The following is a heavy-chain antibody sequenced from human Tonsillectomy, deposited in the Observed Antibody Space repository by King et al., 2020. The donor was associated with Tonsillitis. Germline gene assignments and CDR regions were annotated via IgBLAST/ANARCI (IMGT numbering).Heavy chain of an antibody. J-gene: IGHJ4*02. D-gene: IGHD6-19*01. CDR1: GFIFSDYS. CDR3: AKDDSSAWYSDY. CDR2: INSKSDSI. V-gene: IGHV3-48*01. Sequence: VQLVESGGGLVQPGGSLRLSCAASGFIFSDYSMNWVRQAPGKGLECVSYINSKSDSIYYADSVKGRFTISRENAKNSLYLQMNSLRGEDTAVYYCAKDDSSAWYSDYWGQGTPVTVSS.